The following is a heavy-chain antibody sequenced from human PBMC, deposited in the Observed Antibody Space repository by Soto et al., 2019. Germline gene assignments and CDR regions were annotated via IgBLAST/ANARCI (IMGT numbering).Heavy chain of an antibody. CDR3: ARGCSGGSCYSP. V-gene: IGHV3-74*01. J-gene: IGHJ5*02. Sequence: SGGSLRLSCAASGFTFSSYWMHWVRQAPGKGLVWVSRINSDGSSTSYADSVKGRFTISRDNAKNTLYLQMNSLRAEDTAVYYCARGCSGGSCYSPWGQGTLVTVSS. CDR2: INSDGSST. D-gene: IGHD2-15*01. CDR1: GFTFSSYW.